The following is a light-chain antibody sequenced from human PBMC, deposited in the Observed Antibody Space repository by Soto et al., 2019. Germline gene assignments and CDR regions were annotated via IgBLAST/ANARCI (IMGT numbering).Light chain of an antibody. CDR2: GAS. V-gene: IGKV3-15*01. J-gene: IGKJ1*01. CDR3: QQYNNWPT. Sequence: EVLMTQSPATLSVSLGEIATLSCRASQSVSSSYLAWYQQKPGQAPRLLIYGASTRATGIPARFSGSGSGTEFTLTISSLQSEDFAVYYCQQYNNWPTFGQGTKVDI. CDR1: QSVSSSY.